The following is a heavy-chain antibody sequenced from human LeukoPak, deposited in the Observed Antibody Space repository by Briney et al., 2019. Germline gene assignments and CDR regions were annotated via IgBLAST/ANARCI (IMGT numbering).Heavy chain of an antibody. CDR2: IKADGSEA. Sequence: GGSLRLSCAASGFTFSSHWMSWVRQAPGKGLEWVGNIKADGSEAYHVDSVKGRLTISRDNARNSLFLQMNSLRVEDTAVYYCASQSYARFDPWGQGTLVTVSS. J-gene: IGHJ5*02. V-gene: IGHV3-7*01. CDR1: GFTFSSHW. CDR3: ASQSYARFDP. D-gene: IGHD3-16*01.